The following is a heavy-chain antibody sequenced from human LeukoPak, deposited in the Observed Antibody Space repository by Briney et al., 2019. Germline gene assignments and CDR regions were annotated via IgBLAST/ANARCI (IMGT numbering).Heavy chain of an antibody. Sequence: PSETLSLTCAVYGGSFSGYYWSWIRQPPGKGLEWIGEINHSGSTNYNPSLKSRVTISVDTSKNQFSLKLSSVTAADTAVYYCARPTPGWELLRDAFDIWGQGTMVTVSS. CDR2: INHSGST. D-gene: IGHD1-26*01. V-gene: IGHV4-34*01. CDR1: GGSFSGYY. CDR3: ARPTPGWELLRDAFDI. J-gene: IGHJ3*02.